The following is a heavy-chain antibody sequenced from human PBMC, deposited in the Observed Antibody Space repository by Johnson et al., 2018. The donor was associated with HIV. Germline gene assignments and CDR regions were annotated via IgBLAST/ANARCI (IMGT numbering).Heavy chain of an antibody. J-gene: IGHJ3*02. Sequence: MMLVESGGGLVKPGGSLRLTCAASGLTFSNAWMSWVRQAPGKGLEWVGRIKSKTDGGTTDYAAPVKGRFTISSDDSKNTLYLQMNSLRAEATAVYYCAKTRPYLYDSSGYYFGAFDIWGQGTMVTVSS. CDR2: IKSKTDGGTT. CDR1: GLTFSNAW. D-gene: IGHD3-22*01. V-gene: IGHV3-15*01. CDR3: AKTRPYLYDSSGYYFGAFDI.